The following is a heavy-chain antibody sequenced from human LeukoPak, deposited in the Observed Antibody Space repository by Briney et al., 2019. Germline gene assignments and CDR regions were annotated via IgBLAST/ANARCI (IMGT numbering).Heavy chain of an antibody. D-gene: IGHD6-19*01. CDR1: GFTFTSYA. V-gene: IGHV3-23*01. CDR3: AKPRAMTTGAGRYFDL. J-gene: IGHJ2*01. Sequence: PGGSLRLSCGASGFTFTSYAMSWIRQAPGKGLEWVSAISGGGENTYYGDSVKGRFTISRDNSKNTLYLQMNSLRAEDTATYYCAKPRAMTTGAGRYFDLWGRGTLVTVSS. CDR2: ISGGGENT.